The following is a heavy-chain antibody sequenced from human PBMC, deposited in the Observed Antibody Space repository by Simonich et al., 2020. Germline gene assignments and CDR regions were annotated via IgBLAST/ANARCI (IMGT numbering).Heavy chain of an antibody. CDR3: ATNSPSSWGYHNFDY. CDR2: FYPEDGET. D-gene: IGHD7-27*01. J-gene: IGHJ4*02. V-gene: IGHV1-24*01. CDR1: GYTLTELS. Sequence: QVQLVQSGAEVKKPGSSVKVSCKVSGYTLTELSIHWVRQAPGKGLGWMGGFYPEDGETIYAQKFQGRVTMTEDTSTDTAYMELSSLRSEDTAVYYCATNSPSSWGYHNFDYWGQGTLVTVSS.